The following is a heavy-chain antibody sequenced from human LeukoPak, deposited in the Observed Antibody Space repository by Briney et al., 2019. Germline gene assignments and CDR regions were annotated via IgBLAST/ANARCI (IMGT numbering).Heavy chain of an antibody. CDR3: AKDSTIVYYDSSGPHYFDS. V-gene: IGHV3-23*01. D-gene: IGHD3-22*01. J-gene: IGHJ4*02. CDR2: ISGRGGST. Sequence: GGSLRLSCAASGFTFSSYAMTWVRQAPGKGLEWVSSISGRGGSTFYADSVKGRFTISRDNSKTTLYMQMNSLRAEDTAVYYCAKDSTIVYYDSSGPHYFDSWGQGTLVTVSS. CDR1: GFTFSSYA.